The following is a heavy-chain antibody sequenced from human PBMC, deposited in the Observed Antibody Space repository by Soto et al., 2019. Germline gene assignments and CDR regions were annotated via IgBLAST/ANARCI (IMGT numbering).Heavy chain of an antibody. D-gene: IGHD2-2*01. J-gene: IGHJ4*02. CDR3: ATPRTYCSTTSCFLEY. V-gene: IGHV3-23*01. CDR1: GFSFSNYA. CDR2: VSGGGGTT. Sequence: EVQLLESGGGLVQPGGSLRLSCAASGFSFSNYAMSWVRQAPGKGLEWVSTVSGGGGTTYDAQSVKGRFTISRDNSKDTLYLQMNGLRAEDTAVYYCATPRTYCSTTSCFLEYWGQGTLVTVSS.